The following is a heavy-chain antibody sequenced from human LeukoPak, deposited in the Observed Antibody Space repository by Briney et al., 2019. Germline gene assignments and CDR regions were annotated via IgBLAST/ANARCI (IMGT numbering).Heavy chain of an antibody. CDR1: GFTFSSYA. D-gene: IGHD6-13*01. V-gene: IGHV3-30*04. J-gene: IGHJ4*02. Sequence: GGSLRLSCAASGFTFSSYAMHWVRQAPGKGLEWVAVISYDGSNKYYADSVKGRFTISRDNAKNSLYLQMNSLRAEDTAMYCCARDSAGNDYWGQGTLVTVSS. CDR3: ARDSAGNDY. CDR2: ISYDGSNK.